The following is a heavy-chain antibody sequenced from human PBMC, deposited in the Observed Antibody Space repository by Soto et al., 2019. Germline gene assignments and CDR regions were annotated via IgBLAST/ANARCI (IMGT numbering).Heavy chain of an antibody. CDR1: GFTFRNSG. CDR2: IWYDGSSQ. J-gene: IGHJ4*02. Sequence: GGSLRLSCEASGFTFRNSGMEWIRQAPGKGLEWVARIWYDGSSQYYADSVKGRFTVSRDNSRKAVYLQLINVTAEDTAVYYCAKDGIRGIHIDKWGQGTLVTVYS. CDR3: AKDGIRGIHIDK. V-gene: IGHV3-33*06.